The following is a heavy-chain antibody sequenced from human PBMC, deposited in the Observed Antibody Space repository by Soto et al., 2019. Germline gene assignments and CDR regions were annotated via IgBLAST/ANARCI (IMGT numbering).Heavy chain of an antibody. J-gene: IGHJ3*02. Sequence: QVQLQQWGAGLLKPSETLSLTCAVYGGFVSSGSYYWCWIRQPPGKGLEWVGEMSHSGGTHFNPSLKSRVPKSVDTSKTQFSLKMTSVTAADTALYYCARVERGTATTVVDAFDIWGPGTMVTVSS. CDR3: ARVERGTATTVVDAFDI. CDR1: GGFVSSGSYY. V-gene: IGHV4-34*01. D-gene: IGHD1-1*01. CDR2: MSHSGGT.